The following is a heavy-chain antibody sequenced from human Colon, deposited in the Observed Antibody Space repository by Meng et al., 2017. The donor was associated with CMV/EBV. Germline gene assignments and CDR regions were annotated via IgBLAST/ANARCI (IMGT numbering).Heavy chain of an antibody. CDR3: ARETPIGLVISERNYDN. CDR1: YTFPDSY. Sequence: YTFPDSYRLLVLQPPGHVLESLVSVNPSRRVTNYAQKFQASVTMTSDTSLRTAYMDLSSLTSDDTAVYYCARETPIGLVISERNYDNWGQGTLVTVSS. V-gene: IGHV1-2*02. J-gene: IGHJ4*02. CDR2: VNPSRRVT. D-gene: IGHD3-22*01.